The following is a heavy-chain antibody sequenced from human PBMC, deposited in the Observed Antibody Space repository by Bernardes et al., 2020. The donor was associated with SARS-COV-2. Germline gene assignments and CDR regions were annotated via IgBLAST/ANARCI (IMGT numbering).Heavy chain of an antibody. D-gene: IGHD6-13*01. V-gene: IGHV1-8*02. Sequence: GESLKISCKGSGYSFTSYWIGWVRQATGQGLEWMGWMNPNSGNTGYAQKFQGRVTMTRNTSISTAYMELSSLRSEDTAVYYCARGYKSRLKFVYYYGMDVWGQGTTVTVSS. J-gene: IGHJ6*02. CDR3: ARGYKSRLKFVYYYGMDV. CDR2: MNPNSGNT. CDR1: GYSFTSYW.